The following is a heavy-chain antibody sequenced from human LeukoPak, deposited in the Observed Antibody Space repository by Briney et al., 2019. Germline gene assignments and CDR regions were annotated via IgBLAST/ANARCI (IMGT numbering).Heavy chain of an antibody. CDR3: ARAFSSGYFYHYGMDV. CDR2: ISYDGSSK. CDR1: GFTFSSYA. Sequence: GGSLRLSCAASGFTFSSYAMHWVRQAPGKGLEWVAVISYDGSSKYYADSVKGRFTISRDTSKNTLYLQMNSLRADDTAVYYCARAFSSGYFYHYGMDVWGQGTTVTVSS. D-gene: IGHD6-6*01. V-gene: IGHV3-30*14. J-gene: IGHJ6*02.